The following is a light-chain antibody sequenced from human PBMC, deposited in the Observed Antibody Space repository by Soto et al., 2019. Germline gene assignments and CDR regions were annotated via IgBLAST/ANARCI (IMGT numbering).Light chain of an antibody. CDR3: LQYGSSVWT. Sequence: EIVLTQSPDTLSLSPGEGATLSCRASQSVNNYYLAWYQQKPGQAPRLLIHGAFSRAADIPDRFRGRGSGTDFTLTISRLEPEDFAVYYCLQYGSSVWTFGQGTRVEI. V-gene: IGKV3-20*01. CDR1: QSVNNYY. J-gene: IGKJ1*01. CDR2: GAF.